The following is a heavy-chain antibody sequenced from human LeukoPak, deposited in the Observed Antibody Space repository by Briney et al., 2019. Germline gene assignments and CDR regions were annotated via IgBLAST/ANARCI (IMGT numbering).Heavy chain of an antibody. CDR1: GFTFSSYG. CDR3: AKDLGPSGEMATITGLDY. V-gene: IGHV3-30*18. CDR2: ISYDGSNK. J-gene: IGHJ4*02. Sequence: GRSLRLSCAASGFTFSSYGMHWVRQAPGKGLEWVAVISYDGSNKYYADSVKGRFTISRDNSKNTLYLQMNSLRAEDTAVYYCAKDLGPSGEMATITGLDYWGQGTLVTVSS. D-gene: IGHD5-24*01.